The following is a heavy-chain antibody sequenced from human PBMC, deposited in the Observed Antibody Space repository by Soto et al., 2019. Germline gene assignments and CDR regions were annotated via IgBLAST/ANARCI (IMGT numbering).Heavy chain of an antibody. Sequence: QVQLQESGPGLVKPSETLSLTCTVSGGSVSSGSYYWSWIRQPPGKGLEWIGYIYYSGSSNYNPSLKSRVTISVDTSKNQFSLTLNSGTAADTAVYYCARIRYLMDRVFDYWGQGTLVTVSS. D-gene: IGHD2-2*03. J-gene: IGHJ4*02. CDR2: IYYSGSS. CDR1: GGSVSSGSYY. V-gene: IGHV4-61*01. CDR3: ARIRYLMDRVFDY.